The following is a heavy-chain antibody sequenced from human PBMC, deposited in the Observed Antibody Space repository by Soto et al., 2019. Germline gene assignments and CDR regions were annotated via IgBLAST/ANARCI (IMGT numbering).Heavy chain of an antibody. CDR1: GFPFSTYG. CDR3: ARDDAVGTENGFDI. CDR2: IVNDGSAT. V-gene: IGHV3-33*01. D-gene: IGHD1-26*01. J-gene: IGHJ3*02. Sequence: QVQLVESGGGVVQPGTSLRLSCAVSGFPFSTYGFHWVRQPPGKGLEWVEVIVNDGSATYYGDSVEGRFTVSRDISKDTLYLQMNSLRAEDTAVYYCARDDAVGTENGFDIWGQGTMVTVSS.